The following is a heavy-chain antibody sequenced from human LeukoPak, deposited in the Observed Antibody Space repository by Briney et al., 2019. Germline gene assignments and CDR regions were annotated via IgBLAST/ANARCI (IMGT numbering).Heavy chain of an antibody. CDR2: IYTSGST. V-gene: IGHV4-4*07. J-gene: IGHJ4*02. D-gene: IGHD6-19*01. CDR1: GGSISSYY. CDR3: ARSSSSVAGTVNY. Sequence: PSEILSLTCTVSGGSISSYYWSWIRQPAGKGLEWIGRIYTSGSTNHNPSLKSRVTISADTSKNQFSLKLSSVTAADTAVFYCARSSSSVAGTVNYWGQGTLVTVSS.